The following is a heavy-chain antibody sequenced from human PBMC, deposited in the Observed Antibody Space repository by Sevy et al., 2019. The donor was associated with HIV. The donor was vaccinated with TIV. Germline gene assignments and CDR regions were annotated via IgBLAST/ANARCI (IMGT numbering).Heavy chain of an antibody. V-gene: IGHV1-69*13. CDR2: IIPIFGTA. Sequence: ASVKVSCKASGGTFSSYAISWVRQAPGQGLEWMGGIIPIFGTANYAQKFQGRVTITADESTSTAYMGLSSLRSEDTAVYYCARDIVVVNYYYYYYGMDVWGQGTTVTVSS. CDR1: GGTFSSYA. J-gene: IGHJ6*02. D-gene: IGHD2-2*01. CDR3: ARDIVVVNYYYYYYGMDV.